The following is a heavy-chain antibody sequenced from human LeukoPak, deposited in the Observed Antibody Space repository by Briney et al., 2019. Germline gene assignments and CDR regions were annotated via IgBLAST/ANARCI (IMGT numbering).Heavy chain of an antibody. CDR1: GGSFGNYY. D-gene: IGHD3-22*01. J-gene: IGHJ3*02. Sequence: KSSETLSLTCTVSGGSFGNYYWSWIRQPPGKGLEWIGYIYDSGTTNYNPSLKSRVTISVDTATNQFSLKLRSVTAADTAVYYCARHFHSSGYPSGAFDIWGQGTMVTVSS. CDR3: ARHFHSSGYPSGAFDI. CDR2: IYDSGTT. V-gene: IGHV4-59*01.